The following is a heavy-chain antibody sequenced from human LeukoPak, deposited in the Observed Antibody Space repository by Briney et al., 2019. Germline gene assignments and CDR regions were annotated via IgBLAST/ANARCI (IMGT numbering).Heavy chain of an antibody. Sequence: GASVKVSCKASGYTFTGYYMHWVRPAPGQGLGWMGWINPNSGGTNYAQKFQGRVTMTRDTSISTAYMELSRLRSDDTAVYYCASYISGWGYYFDYWGQGTLVTVSS. CDR3: ASYISGWGYYFDY. D-gene: IGHD6-19*01. CDR2: INPNSGGT. J-gene: IGHJ4*02. V-gene: IGHV1-2*02. CDR1: GYTFTGYY.